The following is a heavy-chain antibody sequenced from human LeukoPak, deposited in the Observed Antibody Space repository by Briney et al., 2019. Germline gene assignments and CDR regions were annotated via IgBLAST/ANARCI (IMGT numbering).Heavy chain of an antibody. Sequence: SETLSLTCTVSGGSISHYYWSWLRQPPGKGLEWIGYIYYSGSTNYNPSLKSRVTISVDTSKNQFSLKLSSVTAADTAVYYCARGYYDSSGYLISYNWFDPWGQGTLVTVSS. J-gene: IGHJ5*02. CDR1: GGSISHYY. D-gene: IGHD3-22*01. CDR3: ARGYYDSSGYLISYNWFDP. V-gene: IGHV4-59*01. CDR2: IYYSGST.